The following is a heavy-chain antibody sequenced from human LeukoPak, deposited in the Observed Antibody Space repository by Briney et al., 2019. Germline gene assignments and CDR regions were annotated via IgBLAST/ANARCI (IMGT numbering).Heavy chain of an antibody. CDR3: AKGVLHYYTGGFDL. Sequence: GASVKVSCKASRFTFSAYYMHWVRQAPGQGLEWMGWINPHSGDTNYAQKFQDRVTMTRDTSVTTDYLELSRLTSDDTAVYYCAKGVLHYYTGGFDLWGQGTMVTVSS. D-gene: IGHD3-3*01. J-gene: IGHJ3*01. CDR2: INPHSGDT. CDR1: RFTFSAYY. V-gene: IGHV1-2*02.